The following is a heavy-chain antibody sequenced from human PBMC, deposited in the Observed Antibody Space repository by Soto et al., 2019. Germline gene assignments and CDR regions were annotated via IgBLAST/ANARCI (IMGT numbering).Heavy chain of an antibody. Sequence: QVQLVQSGAEVKKPGASVKVSCKASGYTFTSYYMHWVRQAPGQGLEWMGIINPSGGSTSYAQKFQGRVTMTRDTSTSTVYMELSGLRSEDTAVYYCARGKESGSGYYYGGPTFDYWGQGTLVTVSS. CDR1: GYTFTSYY. D-gene: IGHD3-22*01. CDR2: INPSGGST. CDR3: ARGKESGSGYYYGGPTFDY. V-gene: IGHV1-46*01. J-gene: IGHJ4*02.